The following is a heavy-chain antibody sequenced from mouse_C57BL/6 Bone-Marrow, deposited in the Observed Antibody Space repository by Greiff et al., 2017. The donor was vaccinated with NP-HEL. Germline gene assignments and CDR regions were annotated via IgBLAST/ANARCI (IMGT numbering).Heavy chain of an antibody. Sequence: EVQRVESEGGLVQPGSSMKLSCTASGFTFSDYYMAWVRQVPEKGLEWVANINYDGSSTYYLDSLKSRFIISRDNAKNILYLQMSSLKSEDTATYYCARARDSGNYDYWGQGTTLTVSS. V-gene: IGHV5-16*01. CDR3: ARARDSGNYDY. J-gene: IGHJ2*01. CDR2: INYDGSST. CDR1: GFTFSDYY. D-gene: IGHD2-1*01.